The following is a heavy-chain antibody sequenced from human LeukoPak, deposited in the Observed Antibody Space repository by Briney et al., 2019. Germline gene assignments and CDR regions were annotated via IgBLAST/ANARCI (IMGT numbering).Heavy chain of an antibody. CDR1: GFTFTSYN. CDR3: AELGITMIGGV. V-gene: IGHV3-21*01. CDR2: ITSSSSYI. D-gene: IGHD3-10*02. J-gene: IGHJ6*04. Sequence: PGGSLRLSCAASGFTFTSYNMNWVRQAPGKGLEWVSSITSSSSYIYYADSVKGRFTISRDNAKNSLYLQMNSLRAEDTAVYYCAELGITMIGGVWGKGTTVTISS.